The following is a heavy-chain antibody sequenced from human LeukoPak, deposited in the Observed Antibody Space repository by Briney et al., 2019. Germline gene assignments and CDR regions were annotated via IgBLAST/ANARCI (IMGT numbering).Heavy chain of an antibody. CDR1: GFIFSSYE. J-gene: IGHJ4*02. CDR3: ARVPTRGDYRLDY. V-gene: IGHV3-48*03. Sequence: GGSLRLSCAASGFIFSSYEVNWVRHAPGKGLERVSYISSSGSAIYYADSVKGRFTISRDNAKNSLYLQMNSLRAEDTAVYYCARVPTRGDYRLDYWGQGTLVTVSS. CDR2: ISSSGSAI. D-gene: IGHD4-17*01.